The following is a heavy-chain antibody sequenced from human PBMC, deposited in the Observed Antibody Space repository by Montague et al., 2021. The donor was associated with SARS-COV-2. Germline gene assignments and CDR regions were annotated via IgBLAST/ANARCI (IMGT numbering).Heavy chain of an antibody. J-gene: IGHJ6*02. CDR2: IWHGGST. CDR3: ARTSQYCTPTNCYLPNAMDV. Sequence: SETLSLTCTVSGYSITHAYYWGWIRQPPGKGLEWIGNIWHGGSTYYNPSLKSRVTISVVTSNNQFSLKLTSVTAADTAVYYCARTSQYCTPTNCYLPNAMDVWGQGTTVTVSS. D-gene: IGHD2-8*01. CDR1: GYSITHAYY. V-gene: IGHV4-38-2*02.